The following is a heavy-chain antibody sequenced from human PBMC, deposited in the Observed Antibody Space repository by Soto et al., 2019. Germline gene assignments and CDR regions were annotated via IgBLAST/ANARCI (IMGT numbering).Heavy chain of an antibody. CDR2: ISYDGSNK. CDR1: GFTFSSYG. CDR3: AKDRAARYYYYYGMDV. D-gene: IGHD6-6*01. Sequence: PGGSLRLSCAASGFTFSSYGMHWVRQAPGKGPEWVAVISYDGSNKYYADSVKGRFTISRDNSKNTLYLQMNSLRAEDTAVNYCAKDRAARYYYYYGMDVWGQGTTVTVSS. J-gene: IGHJ6*02. V-gene: IGHV3-30*18.